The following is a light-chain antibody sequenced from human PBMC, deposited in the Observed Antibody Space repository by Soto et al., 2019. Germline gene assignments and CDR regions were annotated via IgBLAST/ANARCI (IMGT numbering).Light chain of an antibody. CDR2: KAS. V-gene: IGKV1-5*03. CDR1: QSISSW. J-gene: IGKJ4*01. Sequence: DIQMTQSPCTLSAFVGDRVTITFRASQSISSWLAWYQQKPGKAPKLLIYKASSLESGVPSRFSGSGSGTEFTLTISSLQPDDFATYYCQQYNSYTLTFGGGTKVDIK. CDR3: QQYNSYTLT.